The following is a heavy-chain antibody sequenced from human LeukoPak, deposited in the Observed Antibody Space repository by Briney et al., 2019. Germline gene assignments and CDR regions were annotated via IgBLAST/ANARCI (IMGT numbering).Heavy chain of an antibody. D-gene: IGHD5-18*01. CDR2: ISYDGSNK. J-gene: IGHJ6*02. CDR3: ARDRGYSYGYGMDV. V-gene: IGHV3-30-3*01. Sequence: GGSLRLSCAASGFTFSSYAMHWVRQAPGKGLEWVAVISYDGSNKYYADSVKGRFTISRDNSKNTLYLQMNSLRAEDTAVYYCARDRGYSYGYGMDVWGQGTTVTVSS. CDR1: GFTFSSYA.